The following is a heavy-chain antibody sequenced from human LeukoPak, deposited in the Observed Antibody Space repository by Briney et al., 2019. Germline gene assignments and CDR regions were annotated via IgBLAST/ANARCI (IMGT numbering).Heavy chain of an antibody. Sequence: PSETLSLTCGVSGGSITNTNYWAWVRQPPGKGLEWIGEVNLQGSTNYNPSLMGRVAIAVDTSENHISLQLTSVTAADTAVYYCAREGGPYRPLDYSGQGTLVTVSS. CDR2: VNLQGST. CDR1: GGSITNTNY. CDR3: AREGGPYRPLDY. V-gene: IGHV4-4*02. J-gene: IGHJ4*02.